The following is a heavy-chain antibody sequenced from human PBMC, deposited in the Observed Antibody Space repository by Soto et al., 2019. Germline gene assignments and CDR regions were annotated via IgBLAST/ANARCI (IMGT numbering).Heavy chain of an antibody. J-gene: IGHJ6*04. V-gene: IGHV1-3*05. CDR3: ESRDDWWGGTEF. Sequence: QVQLVQSGAEEKKPGASVKVSCKASGYTFTSYAMHWVRQAPGQRLEWMGWINAGNGNTKYSQKFQGRVTITRDTSASAVSMELSRLRAEDTVKNFRESRDDWWGGTEFWGEGTTGTGSS. CDR1: GYTFTSYA. D-gene: IGHD2-15*01. CDR2: INAGNGNT.